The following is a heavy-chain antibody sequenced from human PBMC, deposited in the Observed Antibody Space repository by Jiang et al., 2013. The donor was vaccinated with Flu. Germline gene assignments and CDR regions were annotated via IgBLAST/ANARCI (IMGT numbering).Heavy chain of an antibody. Sequence: SCAASGFTFSSYWMSWVRQAPGKGLEWVANIKQDSRDMNHVDSVKGRFTVSRDNAKNSLFLQMNSLSAEDTAIYYCATNQDYRFDYWGQGTLVTVSS. CDR3: ATNQDYRFDY. D-gene: IGHD4/OR15-4a*01. V-gene: IGHV3-7*03. J-gene: IGHJ4*02. CDR2: IKQDSRDM. CDR1: GFTFSSYW.